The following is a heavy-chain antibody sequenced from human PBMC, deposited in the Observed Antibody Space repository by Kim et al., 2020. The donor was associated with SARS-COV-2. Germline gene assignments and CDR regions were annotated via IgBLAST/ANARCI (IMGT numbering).Heavy chain of an antibody. CDR2: INAGNGDT. J-gene: IGHJ4*02. D-gene: IGHD3-10*01. Sequence: ASVKVSCTASGYTFTRYGLLWVRQAPGQRPEWMGWINAGNGDTKYSQKLQGRVTITRDTPASTAYMELRSLRSEDSALYYCARDSGFGDMDYWGQGTLVIVSS. V-gene: IGHV1-3*01. CDR1: GYTFTRYG. CDR3: ARDSGFGDMDY.